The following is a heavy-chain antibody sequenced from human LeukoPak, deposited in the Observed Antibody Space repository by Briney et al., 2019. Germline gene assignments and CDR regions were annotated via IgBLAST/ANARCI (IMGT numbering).Heavy chain of an antibody. J-gene: IGHJ3*02. Sequence: GFLRLSCSASGFPFANTWMTWVRQAPGKGLEWVGRIKSKHDGATTDYAAPVKGRFTISRDDSKNTLYLQMTSLNAEDSAVYFCATVIFVYSAFDIWGQGTVVTVSS. CDR3: ATVIFVYSAFDI. CDR1: GFPFANTW. D-gene: IGHD3-16*02. CDR2: IKSKHDGATT. V-gene: IGHV3-15*01.